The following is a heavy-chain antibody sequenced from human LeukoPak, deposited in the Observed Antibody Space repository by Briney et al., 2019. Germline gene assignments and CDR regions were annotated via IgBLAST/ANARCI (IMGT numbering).Heavy chain of an antibody. J-gene: IGHJ4*02. Sequence: PGRSLRLSCAASGFTFSSYAMHWVRQAPGKGLEWVAVISYDESNKYYADSVKGRFTISRDNSKNTLYLQMNSLRAEDTAVYYCARDGGLAPYSSSTPFDYWGQGTLVTVSS. CDR2: ISYDESNK. CDR1: GFTFSSYA. CDR3: ARDGGLAPYSSSTPFDY. V-gene: IGHV3-30*01. D-gene: IGHD6-6*01.